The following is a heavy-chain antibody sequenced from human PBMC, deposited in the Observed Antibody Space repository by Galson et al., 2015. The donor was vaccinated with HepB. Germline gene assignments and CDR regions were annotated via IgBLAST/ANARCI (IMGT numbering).Heavy chain of an antibody. CDR1: GYRFTSYG. Sequence: SVKVSCKASGYRFTSYGITWVRQAPGQGLEWLASTGTYTGITDYAQKFQDRVTMTTDSSTNTAYMELRSLTSDDTALYYCARGLDGRSWYQPFDYWGQGTLVTVSS. J-gene: IGHJ4*02. CDR2: TGTYTGIT. D-gene: IGHD2-2*01. V-gene: IGHV1-18*01. CDR3: ARGLDGRSWYQPFDY.